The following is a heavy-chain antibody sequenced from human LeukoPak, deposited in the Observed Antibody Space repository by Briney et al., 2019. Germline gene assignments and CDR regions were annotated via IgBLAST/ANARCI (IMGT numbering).Heavy chain of an antibody. CDR2: ISYSGST. D-gene: IGHD3-16*01. Sequence: NSSETLSLTCAVYGGSFSGYYWSWIRQPPGKGLEWIGYISYSGSTNYNPSLKSRVTISVDTSKTQFSLKLTSVTAADTAVYYCARDGAPGGSAYFDYWGQGTLVTVSS. CDR3: ARDGAPGGSAYFDY. J-gene: IGHJ4*02. V-gene: IGHV4-59*01. CDR1: GGSFSGYY.